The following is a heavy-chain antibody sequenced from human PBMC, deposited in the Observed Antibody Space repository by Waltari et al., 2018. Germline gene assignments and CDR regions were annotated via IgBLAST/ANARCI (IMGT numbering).Heavy chain of an antibody. J-gene: IGHJ3*01. Sequence: DVQLLESGGHLVQPGGSLRLSCEVSGFTFKNFGMAWGRQAPGKGLQLVSFINGRGGLTRYIDAVIGRFTISRDNFRDTLYLDMKSLRVEDAAVYYCASGYQLLRPLDAFGFWGFGTMVTVSS. D-gene: IGHD2-2*01. CDR3: ASGYQLLRPLDAFGF. CDR1: GFTFKNFG. CDR2: INGRGGLT. V-gene: IGHV3-23*01.